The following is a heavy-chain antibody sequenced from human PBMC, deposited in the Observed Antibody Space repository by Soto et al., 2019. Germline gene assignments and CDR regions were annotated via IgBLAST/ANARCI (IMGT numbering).Heavy chain of an antibody. V-gene: IGHV4-34*01. CDR2: INHSGST. D-gene: IGHD1-26*01. Sequence: PSETLSLTCAVYGGSFSGYYWSWIRQPPGKGLEWIGEINHSGSTNYNPSLKSRVTISVDTSKNQLSLKLSSVTAADTAVYYCARGRRWGARQDYYYGMDVWGQGTTVTVSS. CDR1: GGSFSGYY. J-gene: IGHJ6*02. CDR3: ARGRRWGARQDYYYGMDV.